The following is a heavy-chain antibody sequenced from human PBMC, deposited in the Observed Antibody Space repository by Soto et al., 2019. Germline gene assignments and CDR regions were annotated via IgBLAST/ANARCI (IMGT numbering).Heavy chain of an antibody. D-gene: IGHD4-17*01. J-gene: IGHJ4*02. CDR3: AREDTVTTSFDN. CDR2: IKEDGSEK. CDR1: GFSFSNYW. Sequence: EVQLVESGGGLVQPGGSLRLFCAASGFSFSNYWMSWFRQAPGKGLEWVANIKEDGSEKYYVDSVKGRFTISRDNAKKSLDLQMNGLRVEDTAVYYCAREDTVTTSFDNWGQGTLVTVSS. V-gene: IGHV3-7*05.